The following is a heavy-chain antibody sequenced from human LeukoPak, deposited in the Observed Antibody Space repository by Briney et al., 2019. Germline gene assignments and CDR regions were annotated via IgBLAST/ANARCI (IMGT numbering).Heavy chain of an antibody. J-gene: IGHJ4*02. CDR2: ISAYNGNT. Sequence: GASVKVSCKASGYTFTSYGISWVRQAPGQGLEWMGWISAYNGNTNHAQKLQGRVTMTTDTSTSTAYMELRSLRSDDTAVYYCARDHGTYYYDSSGYPLWHYWGQGTLVTVSS. CDR1: GYTFTSYG. V-gene: IGHV1-18*01. CDR3: ARDHGTYYYDSSGYPLWHY. D-gene: IGHD3-22*01.